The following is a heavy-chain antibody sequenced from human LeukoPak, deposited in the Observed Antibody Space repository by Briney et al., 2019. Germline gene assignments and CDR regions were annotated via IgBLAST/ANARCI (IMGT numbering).Heavy chain of an antibody. CDR3: ARVSPIYQLFFWFDP. Sequence: ASVKVSCKASGYTFTDYYVHWVRQAPGQGLEWMGWINANNGDTNYAQKFRGRVTMTRDTSISTAYMDLTRLRSDDTAVYYCARVSPIYQLFFWFDPWGQGTLVTVSS. CDR2: INANNGDT. J-gene: IGHJ5*02. V-gene: IGHV1-2*02. D-gene: IGHD2-2*01. CDR1: GYTFTDYY.